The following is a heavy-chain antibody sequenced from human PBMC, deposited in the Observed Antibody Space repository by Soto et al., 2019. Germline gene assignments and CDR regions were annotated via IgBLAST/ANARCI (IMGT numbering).Heavy chain of an antibody. J-gene: IGHJ4*02. CDR1: GFTFSSYG. V-gene: IGHV3-33*01. CDR3: ASAIAAAGTGAAIDY. D-gene: IGHD6-13*01. CDR2: IWYDGSNK. Sequence: GGSLRLSCAASGFTFSSYGMHWVRQAPGKGLEWVAVIWYDGSNKYYADSVKGRFTISRDNSKNTLYLQMYSLRAEDTAVYYCASAIAAAGTGAAIDYWGQGTLVTVSS.